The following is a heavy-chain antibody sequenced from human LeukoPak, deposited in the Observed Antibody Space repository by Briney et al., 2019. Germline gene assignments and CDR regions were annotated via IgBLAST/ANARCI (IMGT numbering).Heavy chain of an antibody. Sequence: SETLSLTCAVYGGSFSGYYWSWIRQPPGKGLEWIGEINHSGSTNYNPSLKSRVTISVDTSKNQFSLKLSSVTAADTAVYYCARMGDYGDYYFDYWGQGTLVTVSS. V-gene: IGHV4-34*01. CDR3: ARMGDYGDYYFDY. J-gene: IGHJ4*02. D-gene: IGHD4-17*01. CDR2: INHSGST. CDR1: GGSFSGYY.